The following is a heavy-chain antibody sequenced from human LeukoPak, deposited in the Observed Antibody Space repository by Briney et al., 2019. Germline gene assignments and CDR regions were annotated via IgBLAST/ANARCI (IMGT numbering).Heavy chain of an antibody. J-gene: IGHJ3*02. CDR2: MYYSGAS. CDR3: AREAGELLGAFDI. Sequence: PSETLSLTCTVSGGSISSADYYWSWIRQSPGKGLEWLGYMYYSGASNYNPSLRSRVTISLYMPKNPFSLKLTSVPAAATALSSGAREAGELLGAFDIWGQGTMVTVSS. V-gene: IGHV4-30-4*08. CDR1: GGSISSADYY. D-gene: IGHD1-26*01.